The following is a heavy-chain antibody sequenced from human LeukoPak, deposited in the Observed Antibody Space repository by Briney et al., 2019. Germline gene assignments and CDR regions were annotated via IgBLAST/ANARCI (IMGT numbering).Heavy chain of an antibody. CDR3: ARGYSSSGTNFDY. D-gene: IGHD6-6*01. Sequence: GGSLTLSCAASGFTFSSCSMNWVRQAPGKGLEWVSSISSSSSYIYYADSVKGRFTISRDNAKNSLYLQMNSLRAEDTAVYYCARGYSSSGTNFDYWGQGTLVTVSS. CDR2: ISSSSSYI. CDR1: GFTFSSCS. V-gene: IGHV3-21*01. J-gene: IGHJ4*02.